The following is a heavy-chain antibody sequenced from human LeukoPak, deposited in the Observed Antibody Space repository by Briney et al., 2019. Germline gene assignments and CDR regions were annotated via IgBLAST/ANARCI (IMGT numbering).Heavy chain of an antibody. V-gene: IGHV4-4*08. Sequence: PSETLSLTCSVSGDSISSDYWSCIRQPPGKGLEWIGYIYRIGNTDYNPSLKSRVTISLDTSKNQLSLNLTSVTAADTAVYYCAGRGQRYFRDWGQGTLVTVSS. CDR2: IYRIGNT. J-gene: IGHJ1*01. CDR3: AGRGQRYFRD. CDR1: GDSISSDY.